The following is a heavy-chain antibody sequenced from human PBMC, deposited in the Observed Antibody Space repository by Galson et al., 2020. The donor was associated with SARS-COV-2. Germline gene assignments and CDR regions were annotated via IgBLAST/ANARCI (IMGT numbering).Heavy chain of an antibody. D-gene: IGHD6-13*01. CDR3: ARRGIAAAPEYFQH. J-gene: IGHJ1*01. CDR2: ISYDGSNK. CDR1: GFTFSSYA. V-gene: IGHV3-30*16. Sequence: GGSLRLSCAASGFTFSSYAMHWVRQAPGKGLEWVAVISYDGSNKYYADSVKGRFTISRDNSKNTLYLQMNSLRAEDTAVYYCARRGIAAAPEYFQHWGQGTLVTVSS.